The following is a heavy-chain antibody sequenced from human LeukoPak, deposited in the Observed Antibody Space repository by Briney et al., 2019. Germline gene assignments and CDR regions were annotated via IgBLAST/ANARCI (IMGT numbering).Heavy chain of an antibody. CDR1: GGSISSDY. CDR2: IYYSGST. V-gene: IGHV4-59*01. D-gene: IGHD6-19*01. Sequence: PSETLSLTSTVPGGSISSDYWCSSRQPPRERLWWIGYIYYSGSTNYNPSLKSRVTISVDTSKNQFSLKLSSVTAADTAVYYCASGSGWPDAFDIWGQGTMVTVSS. CDR3: ASGSGWPDAFDI. J-gene: IGHJ3*02.